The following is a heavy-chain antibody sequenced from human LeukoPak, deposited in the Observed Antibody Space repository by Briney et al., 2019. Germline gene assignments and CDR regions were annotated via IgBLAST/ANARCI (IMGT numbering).Heavy chain of an antibody. CDR1: GFTFSSYA. J-gene: IGHJ4*02. Sequence: GGSLRLSCAASGFTFSSYAMSWVRQAPGKGLEWVSAISGSGGSTYYADSVKGRFTISRDNSKNTLYLQMNSLRAEDTAVYYCAEVGSQQQLPEFDYWGQGTLVTVSS. V-gene: IGHV3-23*01. CDR2: ISGSGGST. D-gene: IGHD6-13*01. CDR3: AEVGSQQQLPEFDY.